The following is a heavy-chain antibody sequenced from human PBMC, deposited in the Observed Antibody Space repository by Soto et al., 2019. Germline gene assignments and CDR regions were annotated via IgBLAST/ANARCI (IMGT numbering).Heavy chain of an antibody. Sequence: SETLSLTCTVSGGSISSYYWSWIRQPPGKGLEWIGYIYYSGSTNYNPSLKSRVTISVDTSKNQFSLKLSSVTAADTAVYYCDCPPLYSSCYSGIDYWGQGTLVTVSS. CDR2: IYYSGST. V-gene: IGHV4-59*01. D-gene: IGHD3-22*01. J-gene: IGHJ4*02. CDR3: DCPPLYSSCYSGIDY. CDR1: GGSISSYY.